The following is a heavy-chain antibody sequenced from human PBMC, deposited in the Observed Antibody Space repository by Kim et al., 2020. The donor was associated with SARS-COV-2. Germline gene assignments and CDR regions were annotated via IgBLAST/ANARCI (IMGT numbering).Heavy chain of an antibody. CDR1: GGTFTSFG. CDR3: ARATRTHYYNTGSQQGYYYDMAV. Sequence: SVKVSCKTSGGTFTSFGLTWVRQAPGQGLEWVGRFMPLFGTADYAQKFQGRVTLSGDSSTLTAYMELSSLRSDDTAVYYCARATRTHYYNTGSQQGYYYDMAVWGQGTPVTVSS. D-gene: IGHD3-10*01. J-gene: IGHJ6*02. V-gene: IGHV1-69*13. CDR2: FMPLFGTA.